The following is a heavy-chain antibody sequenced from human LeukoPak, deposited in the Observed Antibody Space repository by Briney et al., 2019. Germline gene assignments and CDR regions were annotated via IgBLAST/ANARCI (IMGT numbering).Heavy chain of an antibody. CDR2: ISGSGGST. CDR3: AKGGYGSGRYWFDP. D-gene: IGHD3-10*01. J-gene: IGHJ5*02. V-gene: IGHV3-23*01. Sequence: PGGSLRLSCAAPGFTFSSYAMSWVRQAPGKGLEWVSAISGSGGSTYYADSVKGRFTISRDNSKNTLYLQMNSLRAEDTAVYYCAKGGYGSGRYWFDPWGQGTLVTVSS. CDR1: GFTFSSYA.